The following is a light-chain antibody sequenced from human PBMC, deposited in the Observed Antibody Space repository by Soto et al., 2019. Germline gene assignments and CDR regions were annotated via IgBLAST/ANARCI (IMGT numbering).Light chain of an antibody. V-gene: IGKV3-15*01. Sequence: EIVLTQSPGTLSLSPGETATLSCRASQTVNSDYLAWFQHKPGQTPRLLIYDTSTRATGVPARFSGSRSGTEFTLTINSLQSEDFAVYYCQRYNNWPLTFGGGTKVDIK. CDR3: QRYNNWPLT. CDR2: DTS. J-gene: IGKJ4*01. CDR1: QTVNSD.